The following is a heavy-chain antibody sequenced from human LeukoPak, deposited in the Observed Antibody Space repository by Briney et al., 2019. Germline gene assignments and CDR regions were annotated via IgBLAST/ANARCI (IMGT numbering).Heavy chain of an antibody. D-gene: IGHD3-22*01. Sequence: GGSLRLSCAASGFTFSSYAMNWVRQAPGRGLEWVSGFSGSGGTTYYADSVKGRFTISRDNSKNTLYLQMNSLRAEDTAVYYCANSQRSYDSSGYYYHDYWGQGTLVTVSS. J-gene: IGHJ4*02. CDR3: ANSQRSYDSSGYYYHDY. V-gene: IGHV3-23*01. CDR1: GFTFSSYA. CDR2: FSGSGGTT.